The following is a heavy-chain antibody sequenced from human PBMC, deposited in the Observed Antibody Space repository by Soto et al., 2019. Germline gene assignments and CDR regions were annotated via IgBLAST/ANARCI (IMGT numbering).Heavy chain of an antibody. CDR3: ARGDPILWFGDKVYYVMDV. V-gene: IGHV4-59*01. D-gene: IGHD3-10*01. CDR2: IYYSGST. CDR1: GGSISSYY. Sequence: QVQLQESGPGLVKPSETLSLTCTVSGGSISSYYWSWIRQPPGKGLGWIGYIYYSGSTNYNPSLKSRVTISVDTSKNQFSLKLSSVTAANTAVYYGARGDPILWFGDKVYYVMDVWGQGTTITVSS. J-gene: IGHJ6*02.